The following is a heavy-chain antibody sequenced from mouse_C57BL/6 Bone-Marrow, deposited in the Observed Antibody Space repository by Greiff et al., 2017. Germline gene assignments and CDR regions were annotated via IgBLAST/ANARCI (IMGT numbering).Heavy chain of an antibody. CDR2: ISAGGSYT. CDR1: GFTFSSYA. Sequence: EVKLMESGGGLVKPGGSLKLSCAASGFTFSSYAMSWVRQTPEKRLEWVATISAGGSYTYYPDNVKGRFTISRDNAKYNLYLQMSHLKSEDTAMYYCARGHLDYWGQGTSVTVSS. CDR3: ARGHLDY. V-gene: IGHV5-4*03. J-gene: IGHJ4*01.